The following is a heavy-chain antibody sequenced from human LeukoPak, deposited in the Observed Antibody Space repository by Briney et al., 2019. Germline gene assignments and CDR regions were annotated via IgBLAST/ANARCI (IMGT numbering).Heavy chain of an antibody. CDR2: IGSSI. CDR1: GFPFSSYS. D-gene: IGHD3-22*01. J-gene: IGHJ4*02. V-gene: IGHV3-48*02. Sequence: GSLRLSCAASGFPFSSYSMNWVRQAPGKGLEWVSYIGSSIYYADSVKGRFTVSRDDAQNSLYLQMNSLRDEDTAVYYCARALAVAITFFDYWGQGTLVTVSS. CDR3: ARALAVAITFFDY.